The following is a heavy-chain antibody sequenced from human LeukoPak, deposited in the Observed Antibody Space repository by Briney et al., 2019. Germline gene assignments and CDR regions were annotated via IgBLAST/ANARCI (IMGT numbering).Heavy chain of an antibody. J-gene: IGHJ4*02. CDR2: IIPMFGIA. CDR1: GGTFSRYA. Sequence: SVKVSCKASGGTFSRYAISWVRQAPGQGLEWMGGIIPMFGIANYAQKFQGRVTITADESTSTAYMELSSLRSEDTAVCYCARDRPYTGGWRGFDYWGQGTLVTVSS. V-gene: IGHV1-69*13. D-gene: IGHD6-19*01. CDR3: ARDRPYTGGWRGFDY.